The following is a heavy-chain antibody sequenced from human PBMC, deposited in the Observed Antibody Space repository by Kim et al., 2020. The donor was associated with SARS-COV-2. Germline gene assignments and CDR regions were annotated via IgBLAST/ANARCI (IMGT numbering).Heavy chain of an antibody. CDR2: K. V-gene: IGHV3-7*03. J-gene: IGHJ2*01. Sequence: KYYVDSVKGRFAISRDNAKNSLYLQMNSLRAEDTAVYYCTRVPTGPYFHLWGRGTLVTVSS. CDR3: TRVPTGPYFHL.